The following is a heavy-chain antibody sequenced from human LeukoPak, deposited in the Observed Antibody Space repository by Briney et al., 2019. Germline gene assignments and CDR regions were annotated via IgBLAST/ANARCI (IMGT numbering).Heavy chain of an antibody. V-gene: IGHV3-21*01. D-gene: IGHD6-13*01. CDR1: GFTFSSYS. Sequence: GGSLRLSCAACGFTFSSYSMNWVRQAPGKGLEWVSSISSSSSYIYYADSVKGRFTISRDNAKNSLYLQMNSLRAEDTAVYYCARDLAAAGEIINYFDYWGQGTLVTVSS. J-gene: IGHJ4*02. CDR2: ISSSSSYI. CDR3: ARDLAAAGEIINYFDY.